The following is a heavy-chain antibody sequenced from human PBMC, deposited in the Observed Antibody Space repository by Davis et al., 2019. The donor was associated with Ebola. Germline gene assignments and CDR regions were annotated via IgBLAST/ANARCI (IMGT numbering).Heavy chain of an antibody. V-gene: IGHV3-9*01. CDR1: GFTFDDYA. Sequence: SLKISCAASGFTFDDYAMHWVRQAPGKGLEWVSGISWNSGSIGYADSVKGRFTISRDNAKNSLYLQMNSLRAEDTAVYYCARDGGYNWFDPWGQGTLVTVSS. J-gene: IGHJ5*02. CDR3: ARDGGYNWFDP. D-gene: IGHD3-16*01. CDR2: ISWNSGSI.